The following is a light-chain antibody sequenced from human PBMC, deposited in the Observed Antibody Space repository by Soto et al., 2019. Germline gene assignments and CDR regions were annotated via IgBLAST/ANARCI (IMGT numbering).Light chain of an antibody. J-gene: IGKJ1*01. CDR1: QTISSW. V-gene: IGKV1-5*03. CDR3: QHYNSYSEA. CDR2: KAS. Sequence: DIQMTQSPSTLSGSVGERVTITCRASQTISSWLAWYQQKPGKAPKLLIYKASTLKSGVPSRFSGSGSGTEFTLTISSLQPDDFATYSCQHYNSYSEAFGQGTKVELK.